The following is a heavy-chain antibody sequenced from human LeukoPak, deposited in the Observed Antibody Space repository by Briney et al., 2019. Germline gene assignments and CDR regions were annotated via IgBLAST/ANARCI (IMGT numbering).Heavy chain of an antibody. CDR1: GFTFSSYS. CDR2: TSSSSSYI. D-gene: IGHD3-9*01. V-gene: IGHV3-21*01. J-gene: IGHJ3*02. CDR3: ARTYYDILTGSKDAFDI. Sequence: GGSLRLSCAASGFTFSSYSMNWVRQAPGKGLEWVSSTSSSSSYIYYADSVKGRFTISRDNAKNSLYLQMNSLRAEDTAVYYCARTYYDILTGSKDAFDIWGQGTMVTVSS.